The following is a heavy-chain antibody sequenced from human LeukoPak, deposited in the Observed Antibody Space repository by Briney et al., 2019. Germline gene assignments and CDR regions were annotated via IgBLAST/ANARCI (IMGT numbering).Heavy chain of an antibody. CDR3: VRDDYWNEYSYFDY. CDR2: ISYDGSNK. V-gene: IGHV3-30-3*01. J-gene: IGHJ4*02. CDR1: GFTFSSYI. D-gene: IGHD3-3*01. Sequence: GGSLRLSCAASGFTFSSYIMHWVRQAPGKGLEWVAVISYDGSNKFYADSVKGRFTISGDNSKNTLYLQMNSLRAEDTAVYYCVRDDYWNEYSYFDYWGQGTLVTVSS.